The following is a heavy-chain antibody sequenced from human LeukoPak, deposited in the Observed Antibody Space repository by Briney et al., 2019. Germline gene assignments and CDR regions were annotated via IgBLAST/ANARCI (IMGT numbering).Heavy chain of an antibody. CDR1: GFTFSSHA. V-gene: IGHV3-30*04. CDR3: AFSGDMAVAGTNDAFDI. Sequence: GGSLRLSCAASGFTFSSHAMHWVRQAPGKGLEWVAVISRDGRRIYYTGSAKGRFIISRDNSKNTLSLQMNSLRAEDTAVYYCAFSGDMAVAGTNDAFDIWGQGTMVTVSS. CDR2: ISRDGRRI. D-gene: IGHD6-19*01. J-gene: IGHJ3*02.